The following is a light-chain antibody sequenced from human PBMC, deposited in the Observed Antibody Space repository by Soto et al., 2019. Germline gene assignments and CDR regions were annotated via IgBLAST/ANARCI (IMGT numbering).Light chain of an antibody. J-gene: IGKJ1*01. Sequence: DIQLTQSPSTLSASLGDSVSINCLASQSISAWLAWYQQKPGKAPRLLIYKASTLEIGVPSRFSGSGSGTEFTLTISSLQPDDVAIYYCQQYNDYSWTFGQGTKVDI. CDR1: QSISAW. CDR2: KAS. CDR3: QQYNDYSWT. V-gene: IGKV1-5*03.